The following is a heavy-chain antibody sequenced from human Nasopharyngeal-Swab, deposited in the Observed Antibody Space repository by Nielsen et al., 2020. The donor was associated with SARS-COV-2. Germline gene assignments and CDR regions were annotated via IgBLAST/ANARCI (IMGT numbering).Heavy chain of an antibody. J-gene: IGHJ4*02. Sequence: SETLPRTGTGSGVTISSYWWSWIRQPPGKGLEWNGYIYYRGSTNYNPSLKSRVTISVDTSKNQFSLKLSSVTAADTAVYYCARGFDYWGQGTLVTVSS. V-gene: IGHV4-59*01. CDR3: ARGFDY. CDR2: IYYRGST. CDR1: GVTISSYW.